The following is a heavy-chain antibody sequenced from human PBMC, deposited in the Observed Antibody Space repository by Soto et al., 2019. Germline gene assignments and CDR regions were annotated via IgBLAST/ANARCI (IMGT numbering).Heavy chain of an antibody. CDR3: ARRVSGSYFHY. J-gene: IGHJ4*02. D-gene: IGHD1-26*01. Sequence: SETLSLTCTVSGGSISSSSYYWGWIRQPPGKGLEWIGNIYYSGSTYYNPSPKSRLTISVDTSKNQFSLNLSSVTAADTAVYYCARRVSGSYFHYWGQGTLVTVSS. V-gene: IGHV4-39*01. CDR2: IYYSGST. CDR1: GGSISSSSYY.